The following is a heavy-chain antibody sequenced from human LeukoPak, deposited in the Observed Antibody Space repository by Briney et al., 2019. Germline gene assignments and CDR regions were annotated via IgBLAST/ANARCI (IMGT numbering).Heavy chain of an antibody. CDR1: GFTFSSYA. V-gene: IGHV3-23*01. CDR2: ISGSGGST. J-gene: IGHJ4*02. D-gene: IGHD6-13*01. CDR3: ARGWYPFDY. Sequence: GGSLRLSCAASGFTFSSYAMSWVRQAPGKGLEWVSGISGSGGSTYNADSVKGRFSISRDNSKNTLYLQMNSLRAEDTAVYYCARGWYPFDYWGQGTLVTVSS.